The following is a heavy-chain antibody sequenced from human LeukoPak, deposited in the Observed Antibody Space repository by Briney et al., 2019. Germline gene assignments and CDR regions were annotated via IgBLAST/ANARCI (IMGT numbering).Heavy chain of an antibody. D-gene: IGHD3-22*01. CDR3: ARGRLLPNGTYDY. CDR2: IYDSGST. CDR1: GGSIRSSYYY. J-gene: IGHJ4*02. V-gene: IGHV4-39*01. Sequence: SETLSLTCTVSGGSIRSSYYYWGWIRQPPGKGLGWIGSIYDSGSTYYNPSLKSRVTISVDTSKNQFSLKLNSVTAADTAVYYCARGRLLPNGTYDYWGQGTLVTVSS.